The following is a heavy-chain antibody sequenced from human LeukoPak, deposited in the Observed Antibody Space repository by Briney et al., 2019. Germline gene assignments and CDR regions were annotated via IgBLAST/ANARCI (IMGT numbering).Heavy chain of an antibody. Sequence: GGSLRLPCAASGFTFSSYAMSWVRQAPGKGLEWVAVIWYDGSNKYYADSVKGRFTISRDNSKNTLYLQMNSLRAEDTAVYYCARVGIHYYGSGSYQGDAFDIWGQGTMVTVSS. V-gene: IGHV3-33*08. CDR2: IWYDGSNK. J-gene: IGHJ3*02. D-gene: IGHD3-10*01. CDR3: ARVGIHYYGSGSYQGDAFDI. CDR1: GFTFSSYA.